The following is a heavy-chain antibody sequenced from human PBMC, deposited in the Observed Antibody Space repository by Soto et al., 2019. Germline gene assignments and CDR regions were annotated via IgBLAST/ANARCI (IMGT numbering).Heavy chain of an antibody. J-gene: IGHJ6*03. CDR2: IYYSGST. V-gene: IGHV4-59*08. D-gene: IGHD6-19*01. CDR1: GCSISSYY. Sequence: SETLSLTCTFSGCSISSYYWSWIRQPPGKGLEWIGYIYYSGSTNYNPSLKSRVTISVDTSKNQFSLKLSSVTAADTAVYYCARRRAVAARRHYYYYMDVWGKGTTVTVSS. CDR3: ARRRAVAARRHYYYYMDV.